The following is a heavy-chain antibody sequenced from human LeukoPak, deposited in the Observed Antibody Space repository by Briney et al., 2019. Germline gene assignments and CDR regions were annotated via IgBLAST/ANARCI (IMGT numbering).Heavy chain of an antibody. V-gene: IGHV4-38-2*02. Sequence: SETLSLTCTVSGYSISSGYYWGWIRQPPGKGLEWIGYIYYSGSTYYNPSLKSRVTISVDTSKNQFSLKLSSVTAADTAVYYYPSLRTQQPVNVHFQHWSLVTLV. CDR1: GYSISSGYY. CDR2: IYYSGST. CDR3: PSLRTQQPVNVHFQH. J-gene: IGHJ1*01. D-gene: IGHD6-13*01.